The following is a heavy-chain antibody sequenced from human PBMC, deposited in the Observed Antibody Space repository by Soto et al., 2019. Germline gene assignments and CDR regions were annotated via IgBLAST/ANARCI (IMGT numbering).Heavy chain of an antibody. CDR1: GGTFSSYT. Sequence: QVQLVQSGAEVKKPGSSVKVSCKASGGTFSSYTISWVRQAPGQGLEWMGRIIPILGIANYAQKFQGRVTSTTDKSTSTAYMELSSLRSEDTAVYYCARGPGVVAAAVEAFDIWGQGTMVTVSS. CDR2: IIPILGIA. V-gene: IGHV1-69*02. D-gene: IGHD2-15*01. CDR3: ARGPGVVAAAVEAFDI. J-gene: IGHJ3*02.